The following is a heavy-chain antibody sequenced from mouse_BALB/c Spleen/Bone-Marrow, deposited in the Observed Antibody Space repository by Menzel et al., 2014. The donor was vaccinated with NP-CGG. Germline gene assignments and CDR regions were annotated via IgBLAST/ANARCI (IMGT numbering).Heavy chain of an antibody. CDR3: ARRDYDYDDYSMDY. CDR2: MFPRTGAT. J-gene: IGHJ4*01. D-gene: IGHD2-4*01. V-gene: IGHV1S132*01. CDR1: GYTFTSYW. Sequence: QVHVKQSGAELVKPGASVKLSCKTSGYTFTSYWIQWVKQRPGQGLGWIGEMFPRTGATYYNERFRCRATLTIDTCSSTAYMQLSSLTSEDSAVYFCARRDYDYDDYSMDYWGQGTSVTVSS.